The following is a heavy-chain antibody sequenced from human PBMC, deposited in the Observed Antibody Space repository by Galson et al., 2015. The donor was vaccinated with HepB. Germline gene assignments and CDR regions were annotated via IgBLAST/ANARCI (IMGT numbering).Heavy chain of an antibody. CDR2: ISSSGTHI. CDR1: GFTFTTYS. V-gene: IGHV3-21*01. Sequence: SLRLSCAASGFTFTTYSVNWVRQAPGKGLEWVSSISSSGTHIYYADSVKGRFTISRDNAKNSLYLQMNSLRVEDTAVYYCTRDYYGDYYFDYWGQGTLVTVSS. CDR3: TRDYYGDYYFDY. J-gene: IGHJ4*02. D-gene: IGHD4-17*01.